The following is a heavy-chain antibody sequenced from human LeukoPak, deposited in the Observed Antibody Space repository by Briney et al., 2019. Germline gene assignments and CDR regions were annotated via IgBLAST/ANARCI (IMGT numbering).Heavy chain of an antibody. CDR1: GYTFTGYY. Sequence: ASVKVSCKASGYTFTGYYMHWVRQAPGQGLEWMGWINPNSGGTNYARKFQGRVTMTRDTSISTAYMELSRLRSDDTAVYYCARVEETATSYWGQGTLVTVSS. J-gene: IGHJ4*02. V-gene: IGHV1-2*02. CDR2: INPNSGGT. CDR3: ARVEETATSY.